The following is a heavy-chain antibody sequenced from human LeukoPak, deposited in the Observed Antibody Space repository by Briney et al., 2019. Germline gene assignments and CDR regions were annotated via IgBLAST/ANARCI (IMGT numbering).Heavy chain of an antibody. V-gene: IGHV3-23*01. CDR3: AKDYSSSWYDY. D-gene: IGHD6-13*01. J-gene: IGHJ4*02. Sequence: GGSLRLSCAASGFTFSSYAMSWVRQAPGKGLEWVSVISGSSGNTYYADSVKGRFTISRDNSKNTLYLQMNSLRAEDTAVYYCAKDYSSSWYDYWGQGTLVTVSS. CDR1: GFTFSSYA. CDR2: ISGSSGNT.